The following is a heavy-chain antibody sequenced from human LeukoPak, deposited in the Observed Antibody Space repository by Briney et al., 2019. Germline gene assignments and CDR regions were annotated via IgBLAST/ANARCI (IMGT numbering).Heavy chain of an antibody. V-gene: IGHV3-23*01. CDR2: ISGSGGST. Sequence: GGSLRLSCAASGFTFSSYAMSWVRQAPGKGLEWVPAISGSGGSTYYADSVKGRFTISRDNSKNTLYLQMNSLRAEDTAVYYCARTALPGFYDFWSDSRDYYYYYGMDVWGQGTTVTVSS. J-gene: IGHJ6*02. D-gene: IGHD3-3*01. CDR3: ARTALPGFYDFWSDSRDYYYYYGMDV. CDR1: GFTFSSYA.